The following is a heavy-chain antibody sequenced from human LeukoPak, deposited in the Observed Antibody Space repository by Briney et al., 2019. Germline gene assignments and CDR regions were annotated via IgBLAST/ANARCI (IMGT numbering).Heavy chain of an antibody. Sequence: GGSLRLSCAASGFTFSRYDMHWVRQTTGKGLEWVSGIGTAGDTYYAGSVKGRFTISRENAKNSLYLQMNSLTAGDTAVYYCAGAGSETQWRAFDFWGQEPWSPSSQ. J-gene: IGHJ4*01. V-gene: IGHV3-13*01. CDR2: IGTAGDT. CDR1: GFTFSRYD. D-gene: IGHD6-19*01. CDR3: AGAGSETQWRAFDF.